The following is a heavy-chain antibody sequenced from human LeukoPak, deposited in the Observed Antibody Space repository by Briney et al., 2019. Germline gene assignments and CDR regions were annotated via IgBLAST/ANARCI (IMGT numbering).Heavy chain of an antibody. Sequence: PGRSLRLSCAASGFTFTSYSMNWVRQAPGKGLEWVSTISGGGGSTYYADSVKGRFTISRDYSKNTLYLQVNSLRAEDTAVYYCAKGGKWDVTPFDYWGQGTLVTVSS. D-gene: IGHD1-26*01. CDR1: GFTFTSYS. CDR3: AKGGKWDVTPFDY. V-gene: IGHV3-23*01. CDR2: ISGGGGST. J-gene: IGHJ4*02.